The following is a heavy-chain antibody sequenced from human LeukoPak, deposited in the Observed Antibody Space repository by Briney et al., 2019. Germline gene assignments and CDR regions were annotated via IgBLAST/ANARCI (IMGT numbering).Heavy chain of an antibody. D-gene: IGHD6-6*01. CDR3: ARSIASRPFFAY. Sequence: SETLSLTCTVSGGSISSYYWSWIRQPPGKGLEWIGYIYYSGSTNYNPSLKSRVTISVDTSKSQLSLRLSSVTAADTAVYYCARSIASRPFFAYWGQGTLVTVSS. J-gene: IGHJ4*02. V-gene: IGHV4-59*01. CDR1: GGSISSYY. CDR2: IYYSGST.